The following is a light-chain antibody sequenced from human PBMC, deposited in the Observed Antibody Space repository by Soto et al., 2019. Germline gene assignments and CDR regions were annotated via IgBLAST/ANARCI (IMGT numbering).Light chain of an antibody. CDR1: SSNIGAGYD. J-gene: IGLJ3*02. Sequence: QAVVTQPPSVSGAPGQRVTISCTGTSSNIGAGYDVHWYQQLPGKAPPLLIYSNNQRPSGVPDRFSGSKSGTSASLAITGLQADDEADYYCHSYDSSLSAVVFGGGTKVTVL. CDR2: SNN. V-gene: IGLV1-40*01. CDR3: HSYDSSLSAVV.